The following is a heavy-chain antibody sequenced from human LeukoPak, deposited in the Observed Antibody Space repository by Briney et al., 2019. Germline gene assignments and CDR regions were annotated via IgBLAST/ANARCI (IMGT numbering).Heavy chain of an antibody. Sequence: GGSLRLSCAASGLTFSSHGLSWVRQVPAKGLEWVSSITVSGGTTHVDSVRGRFTISRDNSRSTLYLQMNSLRVEDTAVYYCAKNLLGSGAYSWYFDLWGRGTLVTVSS. CDR1: GLTFSSHG. V-gene: IGHV3-23*01. CDR3: AKNLLGSGAYSWYFDL. D-gene: IGHD1-26*01. J-gene: IGHJ2*01. CDR2: ITVSGGTT.